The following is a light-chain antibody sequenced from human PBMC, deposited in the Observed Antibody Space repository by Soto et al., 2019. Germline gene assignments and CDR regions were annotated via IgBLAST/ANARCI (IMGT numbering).Light chain of an antibody. CDR1: QSVASN. CDR3: QHYNNWPIT. J-gene: IGKJ5*01. CDR2: GTS. Sequence: EIVMTQSPASVSVWRGESVRPCGRASQSVASNLAWYQQKPGQAPRLLIYGTSTRATGVPARFSGSGSGTDLTLTISSLQAADFAVYHCQHYNNWPITFGQGTRLEIK. V-gene: IGKV3-15*01.